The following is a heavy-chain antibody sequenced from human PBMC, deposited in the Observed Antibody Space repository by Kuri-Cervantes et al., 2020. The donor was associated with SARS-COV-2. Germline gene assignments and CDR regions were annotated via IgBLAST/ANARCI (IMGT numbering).Heavy chain of an antibody. CDR1: GFTFSSYA. V-gene: IGHV3-23*01. D-gene: IGHD6-19*01. CDR3: AKTVAGNGIDY. Sequence: GGSLRLSFAASGFTFSSYAMSWVRQAPGKGLEWVSAISGSGGSTYYADSVKGRFTISRDNSKNTLYLQMKSLRAEDTAVYYCAKTVAGNGIDYWGQGTLVTVSS. CDR2: ISGSGGST. J-gene: IGHJ4*02.